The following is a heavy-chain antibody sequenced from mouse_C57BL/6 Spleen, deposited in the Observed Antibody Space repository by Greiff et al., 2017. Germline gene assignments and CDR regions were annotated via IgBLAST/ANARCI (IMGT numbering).Heavy chain of an antibody. J-gene: IGHJ2*01. CDR3: ARENGFDGNYDY. V-gene: IGHV1-82*01. D-gene: IGHD2-1*01. CDR2: IYPGDGDT. CDR1: GYAFSSSW. Sequence: VKLQESGPELVKPGASVKISCKASGYAFSSSWMNWVKQRPGKGLEWIGRIYPGDGDTNYNGKFKGKATLTADKSSSTAYMQLSSLTSEDSAVYFCARENGFDGNYDYWGQGTTLTVSS.